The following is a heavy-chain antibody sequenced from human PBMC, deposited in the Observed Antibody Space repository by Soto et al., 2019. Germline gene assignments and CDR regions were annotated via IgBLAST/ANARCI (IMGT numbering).Heavy chain of an antibody. CDR2: IYSSGST. CDR3: ARGTNWNYGL. Sequence: LSLTCTVSGGSISSGGYYWTWIRQHPGKGLEWIGYIYSSGSTYYNPSLKSRVTISIDTSKNQFPLKLSSVTAAGAAVYYCARGTNWNYGLWGQGALVTVSS. D-gene: IGHD1-7*01. V-gene: IGHV4-31*03. J-gene: IGHJ4*02. CDR1: GGSISSGGYY.